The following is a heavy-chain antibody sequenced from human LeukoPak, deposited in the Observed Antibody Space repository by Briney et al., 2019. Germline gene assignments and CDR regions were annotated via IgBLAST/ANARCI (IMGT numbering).Heavy chain of an antibody. CDR1: GGSISSGSYY. CDR2: IYTSGST. J-gene: IGHJ4*02. V-gene: IGHV4-61*02. D-gene: IGHD2-15*01. CDR3: ARGGVAASHYYFDY. Sequence: SQTLSLTCTVSGGSISSGSYYWSWIRQPAGKGLEWIGRIYTSGSTNYNPSLKSRVTISVDTSKNQFSLKLSSVTAADTAVYYCARGGVAASHYYFDYWDQGTLVTVSS.